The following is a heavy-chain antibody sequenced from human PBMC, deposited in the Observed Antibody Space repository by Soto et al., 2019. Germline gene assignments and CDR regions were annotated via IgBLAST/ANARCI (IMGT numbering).Heavy chain of an antibody. CDR1: GYTFTSYA. CDR3: PSTVVVPTAPDY. Sequence: QVQLVQSGAEVKKPGASVKVSCKASGYTFTSYAMHWVRQAPGQRLEWMGWINAGNGNTKYSQKFQGRVTITRDTSASAPYMELTSLRSEDTAAYYFPSTVVVPTAPDYWGQGTLVTVSS. V-gene: IGHV1-3*01. J-gene: IGHJ4*02. D-gene: IGHD2-2*01. CDR2: INAGNGNT.